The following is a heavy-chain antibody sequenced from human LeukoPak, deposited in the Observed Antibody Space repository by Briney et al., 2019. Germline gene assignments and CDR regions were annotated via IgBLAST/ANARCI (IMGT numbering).Heavy chain of an antibody. CDR1: GFTFSSYS. CDR2: ISSSSSYI. V-gene: IGHV3-21*01. J-gene: IGHJ6*03. CDR3: ARVSTVSYSSGWFYYYYYYMDV. D-gene: IGHD6-19*01. Sequence: GGSLRLSCAASGFTFSSYSMNWVRQAPGKGLEWVSSISSSSSYIYYADSVKGRFTISRDNAKNSLYLQMNSLRAEDTAVYYCARVSTVSYSSGWFYYYYYYMDVWGKGTTVTVSS.